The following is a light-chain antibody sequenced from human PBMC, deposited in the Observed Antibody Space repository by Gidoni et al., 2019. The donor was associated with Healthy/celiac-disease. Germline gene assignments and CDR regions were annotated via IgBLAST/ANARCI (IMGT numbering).Light chain of an antibody. J-gene: IGLJ3*02. Sequence: QTVVTQEPSLTVSPGGTVTLTCASSTGTVTSGYYTNWFQQKPGQATRALIYSTRNKHHRTPGRFFGSLHGGKAALTLSGVQPEDEAEYYCLLYYGGAQRWVFGGGTKLTVL. CDR1: TGTVTSGYY. CDR3: LLYYGGAQRWV. CDR2: STR. V-gene: IGLV7-43*01.